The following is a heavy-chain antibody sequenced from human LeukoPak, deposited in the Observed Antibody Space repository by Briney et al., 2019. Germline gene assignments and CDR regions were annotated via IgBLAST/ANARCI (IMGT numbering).Heavy chain of an antibody. J-gene: IGHJ4*02. CDR2: IDPNSGGT. D-gene: IGHD6-19*01. CDR1: GYTFTGYY. V-gene: IGHV1-2*02. Sequence: GASVKVSCKASGYTFTGYYIHWVRQAPGQGLEWMGWIDPNSGGTNYAQKFQGRVTMTRDTSISTAYMELSRLRSDDTAVYYCARDQESSGWYPYFDYWGQGTLVTVSS. CDR3: ARDQESSGWYPYFDY.